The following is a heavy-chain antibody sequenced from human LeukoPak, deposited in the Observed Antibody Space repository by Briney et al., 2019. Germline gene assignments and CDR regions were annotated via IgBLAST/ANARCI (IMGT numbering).Heavy chain of an antibody. CDR2: ISGSGNNK. D-gene: IGHD6-19*01. CDR3: ATSQSSVAGIAGD. Sequence: PGGSLRLSCAVSGFTFSDYFMTWIRQAPGKGLEWVSYISGSGNNKYYADSVRGRFTISRDNTKNSLYLQMNSLRVEDTAVYYCATSQSSVAGIAGDWGQGTLVTVSS. J-gene: IGHJ4*02. V-gene: IGHV3-11*04. CDR1: GFTFSDYF.